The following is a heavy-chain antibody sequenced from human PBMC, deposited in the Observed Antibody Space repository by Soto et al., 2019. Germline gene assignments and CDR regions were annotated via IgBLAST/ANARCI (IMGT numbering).Heavy chain of an antibody. CDR1: GDSISSSTSY. CDR3: ARHLAVATDRSIDY. D-gene: IGHD6-19*01. V-gene: IGHV4-39*01. J-gene: IGHJ4*02. CDR2: IYYSGPT. Sequence: QLQLQESGPGLVKPSETLSLTCTVSGDSISSSTSYWSWIRQPPGKGLEWIGNIYYSGPTYYNPSLKSRVTISVDTSKNQFSLKLSSVTAADTAVYFCARHLAVATDRSIDYWGQGTLVTVSS.